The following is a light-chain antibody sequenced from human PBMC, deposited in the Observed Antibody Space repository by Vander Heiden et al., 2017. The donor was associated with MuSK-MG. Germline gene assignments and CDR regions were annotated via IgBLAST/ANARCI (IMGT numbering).Light chain of an antibody. CDR3: QQLSNWPPYT. Sequence: EVVLTQSPATLSLSPGERATLSCRASESVRSYLAWYQQKRGQAPRLLIYDTSHRATGVPARFSGSGSGTDFTLTISSLEPEDFAVYYCQQLSNWPPYTFGQGTKLEIK. J-gene: IGKJ2*01. CDR2: DTS. CDR1: ESVRSY. V-gene: IGKV3-11*01.